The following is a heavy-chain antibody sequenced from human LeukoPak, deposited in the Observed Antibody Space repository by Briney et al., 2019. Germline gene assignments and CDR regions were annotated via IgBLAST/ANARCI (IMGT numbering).Heavy chain of an antibody. CDR2: IGSGGITI. Sequence: GGSLTLSCTASGFTFSDYSMNWVRQAPGKGLEWVSYIGSGGITIYYADSVKGRFTISRDNAKNSLYLLMNSLRAEDTAVYYCARGPPLFDPWGQGTLVTVSS. CDR1: GFTFSDYS. J-gene: IGHJ5*02. V-gene: IGHV3-48*04. CDR3: ARGPPLFDP.